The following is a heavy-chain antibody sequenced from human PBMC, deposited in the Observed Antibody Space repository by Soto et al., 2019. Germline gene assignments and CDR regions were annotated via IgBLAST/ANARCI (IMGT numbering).Heavy chain of an antibody. CDR2: IIPILGIA. CDR1: GGTFSSYT. D-gene: IGHD5-12*01. Sequence: QVQLVQSGAEVKKPGSSVKVSCKASGGTFSSYTISWVRQAPGQGLEWMGRIIPILGIANYAQKFQGRVTITADKSTSTAYMELRSLRSEDKAVYYCARGDGYNFQADYWGQGTLVTVSS. J-gene: IGHJ4*02. CDR3: ARGDGYNFQADY. V-gene: IGHV1-69*02.